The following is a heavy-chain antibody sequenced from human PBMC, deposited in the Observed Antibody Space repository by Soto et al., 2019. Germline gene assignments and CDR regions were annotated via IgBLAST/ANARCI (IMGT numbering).Heavy chain of an antibody. V-gene: IGHV1-46*03. CDR2: INPSGGTT. CDR1: GYTFSSHY. CDR3: ARTSYYADFNWFDP. D-gene: IGHD4-17*01. J-gene: IGHJ5*02. Sequence: VPLKSSGKAAGYTFSSHYMHCDRQTTGQGLEWMGIINPSGGTTNYAQKFQGRVIMTWDTSTSTVYMELTSLRSEDTAVYYCARTSYYADFNWFDPWGQGTLVTVSS.